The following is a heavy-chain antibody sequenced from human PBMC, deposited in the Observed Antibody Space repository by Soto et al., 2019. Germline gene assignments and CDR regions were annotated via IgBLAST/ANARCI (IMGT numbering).Heavy chain of an antibody. CDR2: IYYSGST. J-gene: IGHJ4*02. V-gene: IGHV4-59*08. CDR1: GGSISSYY. D-gene: IGHD3-16*01. Sequence: QVQLQESGPGLVKPSETLSLTCTVSGGSISSYYWSWIRQPPGQGLGWIGYIYYSGSTNYNPSLKSRVTISVDTSKNQIALKLSAVTAADTAVYYGARRWGPACDDWGQGTLVTVSS. CDR3: ARRWGPACDD.